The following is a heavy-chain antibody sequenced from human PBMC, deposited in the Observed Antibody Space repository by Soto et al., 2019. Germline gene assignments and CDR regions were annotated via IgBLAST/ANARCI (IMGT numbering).Heavy chain of an antibody. Sequence: ETLSLTCTVSGGSISSYYWSWIRQPPGKGLEWIGYIYYSGSTNYNPSLKSRVTISVDTSKNQFSLKLSSVTAADTAVYYCAANIAAAGNYYYYGMDVWGQGTTVTVSS. V-gene: IGHV4-59*01. D-gene: IGHD6-13*01. CDR1: GGSISSYY. CDR2: IYYSGST. J-gene: IGHJ6*02. CDR3: AANIAAAGNYYYYGMDV.